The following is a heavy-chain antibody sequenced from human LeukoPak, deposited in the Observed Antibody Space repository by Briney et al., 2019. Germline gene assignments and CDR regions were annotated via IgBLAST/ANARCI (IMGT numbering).Heavy chain of an antibody. CDR3: AKVGANPVVGLADFDY. D-gene: IGHD6-19*01. J-gene: IGHJ4*02. Sequence: GGSLRLSCAASGFTFDDYAMHWVRQAPGKGLEWVSLISGDGGSTYYADSVKGRFTISRDNSKNSLYLQMNSLRTEDTALYYCAKVGANPVVGLADFDYWGQGTLDTVSS. CDR1: GFTFDDYA. CDR2: ISGDGGST. V-gene: IGHV3-43*02.